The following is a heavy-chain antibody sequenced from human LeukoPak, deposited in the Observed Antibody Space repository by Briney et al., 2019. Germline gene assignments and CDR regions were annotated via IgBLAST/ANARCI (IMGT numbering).Heavy chain of an antibody. D-gene: IGHD6-6*01. CDR3: AAPPRAGARPPYDY. Sequence: PGGSLRLSCATSGFTFSSYDMSWVRQAPGKGLEWISAISAGGDSTYYADSVRGRFTISKDESKTTLFLQMNSLRAEDTAIYYCAAPPRAGARPPYDYWGHGAQVTVSS. CDR1: GFTFSSYD. J-gene: IGHJ4*01. V-gene: IGHV3-23*01. CDR2: ISAGGDST.